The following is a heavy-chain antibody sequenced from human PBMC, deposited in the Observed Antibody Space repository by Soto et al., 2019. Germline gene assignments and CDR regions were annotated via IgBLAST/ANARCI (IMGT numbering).Heavy chain of an antibody. CDR1: GFTFSSYW. CDR3: ARDIAAEPKNFDY. CDR2: IKKDGSEK. V-gene: IGHV3-7*01. Sequence: EVQLVESGGGLVQPGGSLRLSCAASGFTFSSYWMSWVRQAPGKGLEWVANIKKDGSEKYYVDSVKGRFTISRDNAKNSLYLQMNSLRAEDTAVYYCARDIAAEPKNFDYWGQGTLVTVSS. J-gene: IGHJ4*02. D-gene: IGHD6-13*01.